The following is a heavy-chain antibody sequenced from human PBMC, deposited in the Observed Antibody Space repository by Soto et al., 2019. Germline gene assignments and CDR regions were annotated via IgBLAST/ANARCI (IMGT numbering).Heavy chain of an antibody. J-gene: IGHJ2*01. Sequence: QVQLVQSGAEEKKPGASVKVSCKASGYTFTSYAMHWVRQAPGQRLEWMGWINAGNGNTKYSQKFQGRVTITRDTXXXXXXXXXXXXXXXXXXXXXXXXXXXXXXXXXXXXXXXXDLWGRGTLVTVSS. CDR1: GYTFTSYA. V-gene: IGHV1-3*05. CDR2: INAGNGNT. CDR3: XXXXXXXXXXXXXXXXXXDL.